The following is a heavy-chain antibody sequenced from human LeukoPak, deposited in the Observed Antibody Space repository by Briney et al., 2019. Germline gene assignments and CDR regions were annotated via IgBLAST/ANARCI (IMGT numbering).Heavy chain of an antibody. D-gene: IGHD5-12*01. CDR1: GGTFSSYA. CDR3: ARGIGYSGYDAKVGAFDY. V-gene: IGHV1-69*05. CDR2: IIPIFGTA. Sequence: SVKVSCKASGGTFSSYAISWVRQAPGQGLEWMGGIIPIFGTANYAQKFQGRVTITTDESTSTAYMELSSLRSEDTAVYYCARGIGYSGYDAKVGAFDYWRQGTLVTVSS. J-gene: IGHJ4*02.